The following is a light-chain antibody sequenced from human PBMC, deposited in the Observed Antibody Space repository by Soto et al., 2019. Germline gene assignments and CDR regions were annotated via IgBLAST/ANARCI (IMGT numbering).Light chain of an antibody. V-gene: IGLV3-21*01. CDR2: YDS. CDR1: NIGSKD. CDR3: QVSDSSSDHRGV. Sequence: SYELTQPPSVSAAPGKTARIPCGGNNIGSKDVHWYQQKPGQAPVLVIYYDSDRPSGIPERFSGSNSGNTATLTISRVEAGDEAEFYCQVSDSSSDHRGVFGVGTKLTVL. J-gene: IGLJ3*02.